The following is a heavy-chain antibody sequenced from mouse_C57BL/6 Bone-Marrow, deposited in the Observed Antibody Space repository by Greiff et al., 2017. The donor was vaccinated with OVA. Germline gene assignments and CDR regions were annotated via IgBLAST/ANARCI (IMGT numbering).Heavy chain of an antibody. Sequence: VQLKESGGGLVQPGGSLKLSCAASGFTFSDFYMYWIRQTPEKRLEWVAYISNGGGSTYYPDTVKGRFTISRGNAKNTLYLQMSRLKSEDTAMYYCARLDAMDYWGQGTSVTVSS. CDR3: ARLDAMDY. CDR2: ISNGGGST. V-gene: IGHV5-12*01. J-gene: IGHJ4*01. CDR1: GFTFSDFY.